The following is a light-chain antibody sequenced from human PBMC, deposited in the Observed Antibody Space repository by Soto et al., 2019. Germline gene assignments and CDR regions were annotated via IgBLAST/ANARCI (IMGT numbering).Light chain of an antibody. J-gene: IGKJ1*01. CDR2: DAS. CDR3: QQYNSYSRT. V-gene: IGKV1-5*01. Sequence: DIQMTQSPSTLSASVGDRVTITCLASQSISSWLAWYQQKPGKAPKLLIYDASTLESGVPSRFSGSGSGTEFTLTISSLQPDDFATYYCQQYNSYSRTFGQGTKVDNK. CDR1: QSISSW.